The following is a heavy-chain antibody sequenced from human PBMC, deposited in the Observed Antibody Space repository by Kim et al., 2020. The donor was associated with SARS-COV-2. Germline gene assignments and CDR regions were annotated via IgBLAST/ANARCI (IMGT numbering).Heavy chain of an antibody. V-gene: IGHV3-7*01. Sequence: GGSLRLSCAASGFTFSSYWMSWVRQAPGKGLEWVANIKHDGSEKYYVDSVKGRFTISRDNAKNSLYLQMNSLRAEDTAVYYCARVVVGSSWRFDIWGQGTMVTVSS. CDR3: ARVVVGSSWRFDI. CDR2: IKHDGSEK. CDR1: GFTFSSYW. J-gene: IGHJ3*02. D-gene: IGHD6-13*01.